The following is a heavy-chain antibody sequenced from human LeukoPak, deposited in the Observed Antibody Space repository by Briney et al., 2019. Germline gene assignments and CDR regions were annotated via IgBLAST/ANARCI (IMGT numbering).Heavy chain of an antibody. Sequence: ASVKVSCKASGYTFTSYGISWVRQAPGQGLEWMGWISAYNGNTNYAQKLQGRVTMTTDTSTSTAYMELTSLTSDDTAVYYCARDNSVGETAWWFDPWGQGTLVTVSS. V-gene: IGHV1-18*01. CDR2: ISAYNGNT. D-gene: IGHD1-26*01. CDR1: GYTFTSYG. J-gene: IGHJ5*02. CDR3: ARDNSVGETAWWFDP.